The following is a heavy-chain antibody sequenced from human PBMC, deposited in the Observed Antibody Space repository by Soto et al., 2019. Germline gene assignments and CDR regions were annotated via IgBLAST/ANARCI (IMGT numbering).Heavy chain of an antibody. D-gene: IGHD2-2*01. V-gene: IGHV5-10-1*01. CDR3: TRRASSSFYHFDL. Sequence: GESLKISCQASGYSFTAYWITWVRQMPGKGLEWMATIDPSDSYVDYSPSFRGHATFSVDRSITTVYLQWNSLKASDSAMYFCTRRASSSFYHFDLWGQGALVTVSS. J-gene: IGHJ4*02. CDR1: GYSFTAYW. CDR2: IDPSDSYV.